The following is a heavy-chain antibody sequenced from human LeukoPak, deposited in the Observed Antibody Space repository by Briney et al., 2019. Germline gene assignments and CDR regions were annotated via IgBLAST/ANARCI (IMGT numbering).Heavy chain of an antibody. CDR1: GFTFSSYS. V-gene: IGHV3-21*01. J-gene: IGHJ4*02. CDR2: ISSSSSYI. D-gene: IGHD2-2*01. CDR3: ATDCSSTSCYPDY. Sequence: KAGGSLRLSYAASGFTFSSYSMNWVRQAPGKGLEWVSSISSSSSYIYYADSVKGRFTISRDNAKNSLYLQMNSLRAEDTAVYYCATDCSSTSCYPDYWGQGTLVTVSS.